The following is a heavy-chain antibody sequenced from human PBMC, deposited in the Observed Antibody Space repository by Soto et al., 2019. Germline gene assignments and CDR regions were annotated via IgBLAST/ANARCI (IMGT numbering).Heavy chain of an antibody. D-gene: IGHD1-26*01. CDR1: GFTFSIYA. V-gene: IGHV3-23*01. J-gene: IGHJ4*02. CDR3: AKRRGQVGASIDY. Sequence: EVQLLESGGGLVQPGGSLRLSCAASGFTFSIYAMSWVRQAPGKGLEWVSAISASGTGTYYADSVKGRFTISRDSSENTLSLQMDSLRAEDTVVYYCAKRRGQVGASIDYWGQGTLVTVSS. CDR2: ISASGTGT.